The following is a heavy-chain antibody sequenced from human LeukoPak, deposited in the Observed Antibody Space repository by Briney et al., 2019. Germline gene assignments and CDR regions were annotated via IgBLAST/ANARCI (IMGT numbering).Heavy chain of an antibody. J-gene: IGHJ4*02. CDR2: INHSGST. V-gene: IGHV4-34*01. Sequence: SETLSLTCAVYGGSFSGSYWSWIRQPPGKGLEWIGEINHSGSTNYNPSLKSRVTISVDTSKNQFSLKLTSVTTADTAVYYCARPVTARGGSGWPQHIDYWGQGTLVSVSS. CDR3: ARPVTARGGSGWPQHIDY. CDR1: GGSFSGSY. D-gene: IGHD6-19*01.